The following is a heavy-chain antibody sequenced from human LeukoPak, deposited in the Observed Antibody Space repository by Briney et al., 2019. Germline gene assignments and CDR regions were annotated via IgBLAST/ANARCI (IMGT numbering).Heavy chain of an antibody. J-gene: IGHJ3*02. D-gene: IGHD1-26*01. CDR3: AREGEGELLGDAFDI. V-gene: IGHV3-53*01. Sequence: GGSLRLSCAASGFTVSSNYMSWVRQAPGKGLEWVSVIYSGGSTYYADSVKGRFTISRDNSKNTLYLQMNSLRAEDTAVYYCAREGEGELLGDAFDIWGQGTMVTASS. CDR1: GFTVSSNY. CDR2: IYSGGST.